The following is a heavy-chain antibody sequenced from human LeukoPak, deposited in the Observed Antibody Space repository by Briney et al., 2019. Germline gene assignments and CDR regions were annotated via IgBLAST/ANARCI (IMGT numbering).Heavy chain of an antibody. CDR2: ISSSGSDI. Sequence: GGSLRLSCAASGFTFSNYEMHWVRQAPGKGLEWVSYISSSGSDIYYADSVKGRFTISRDNAKNSLYLHMNSLRAEDTAVYYCARDWAAVAGRYFDYWGQGTLVTVSS. CDR1: GFTFSNYE. CDR3: ARDWAAVAGRYFDY. J-gene: IGHJ4*02. D-gene: IGHD6-19*01. V-gene: IGHV3-48*03.